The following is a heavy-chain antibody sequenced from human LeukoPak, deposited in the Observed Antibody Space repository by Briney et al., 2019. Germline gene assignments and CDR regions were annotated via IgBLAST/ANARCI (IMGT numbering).Heavy chain of an antibody. CDR3: ARAQTYGDSRLLLDY. CDR2: INWNGGST. Sequence: GSLRLSCAASGFTFDDYGMSWVRQAPGKGLEWVSGINWNGGSTGYADSVKGRFTISRDNAKNSLYLQTNSLRVEDTALYYCARAQTYGDSRLLLDYWGQGTLVTVSS. D-gene: IGHD2-21*02. CDR1: GFTFDDYG. J-gene: IGHJ4*02. V-gene: IGHV3-20*04.